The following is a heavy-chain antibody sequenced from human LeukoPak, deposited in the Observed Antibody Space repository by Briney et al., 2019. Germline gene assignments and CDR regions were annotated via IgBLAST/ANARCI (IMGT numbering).Heavy chain of an antibody. D-gene: IGHD4-17*01. J-gene: IGHJ3*02. CDR1: GYSFTSYW. Sequence: GESLKISCKGSGYSFTSYWIGWVRQMSGKGLEWMGIIYPGDSDTRYSPSFQGQVTISADKPISTAYLQWSSLKASDTAMYYCARVPATVTTVGAFDIWGQGTMVTVSS. CDR2: IYPGDSDT. V-gene: IGHV5-51*04. CDR3: ARVPATVTTVGAFDI.